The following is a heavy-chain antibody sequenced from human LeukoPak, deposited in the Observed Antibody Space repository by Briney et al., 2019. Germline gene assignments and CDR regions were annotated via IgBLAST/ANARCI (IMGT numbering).Heavy chain of an antibody. CDR2: MNPNSGNT. Sequence: GASVKVSCKASGYTFTSYDINWVRPATGQGLEWMGWMNPNSGNTGYAQKFQGRVTMTRNTSISTAYMEPSSLRSEDTAVYYCARGTYGYCSSTSCYSGYYYGMDVWGQGTTVTVSS. V-gene: IGHV1-8*01. J-gene: IGHJ6*02. CDR3: ARGTYGYCSSTSCYSGYYYGMDV. CDR1: GYTFTSYD. D-gene: IGHD2-2*03.